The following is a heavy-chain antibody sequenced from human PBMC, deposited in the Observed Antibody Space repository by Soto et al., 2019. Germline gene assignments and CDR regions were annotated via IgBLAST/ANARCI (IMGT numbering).Heavy chain of an antibody. CDR1: GFTFSTYT. Sequence: QVQLVESGGGVIQPGRSLRLSCAASGFTFSTYTTHWVRQAPGKGLEWVAVISYDGSNKYYADSVKGRFTISRDNSKDTLSLHMSSLTTEDTAIYYCARDLVMTLDYWGQGTLVTVSS. CDR2: ISYDGSNK. J-gene: IGHJ4*02. CDR3: ARDLVMTLDY. V-gene: IGHV3-30-3*01. D-gene: IGHD6-13*01.